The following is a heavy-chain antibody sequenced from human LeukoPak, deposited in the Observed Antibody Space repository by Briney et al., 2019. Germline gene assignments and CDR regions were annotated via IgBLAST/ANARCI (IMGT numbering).Heavy chain of an antibody. CDR2: IWSDVSNR. J-gene: IGHJ4*02. V-gene: IGHV3-33*01. Sequence: GRSLRLSCAASGFTFSSYGVHWVRQAPGKGLEWVAVIWSDVSNRYYAESVKGRFTISRDNSKNTLYLQMNSLRADDTAVYYCARERVYGSGSDNPRYDYWGQGTLVTVSS. CDR3: ARERVYGSGSDNPRYDY. CDR1: GFTFSSYG. D-gene: IGHD3-10*01.